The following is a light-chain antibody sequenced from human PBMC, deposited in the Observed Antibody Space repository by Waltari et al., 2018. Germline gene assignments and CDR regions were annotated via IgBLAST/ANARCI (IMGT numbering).Light chain of an antibody. CDR2: VNSDGSH. Sequence: QLVLTQSPSASASLGASVTLTCTLSSGHSSNIIACHQQQPEKGPRYLMKVNSDGSHTKGDEIPDRFSCSSSGAERYLTISSGQSEDEADYYCQTGGHGTWVFGGGTKLTVL. V-gene: IGLV4-69*01. CDR1: SGHSSNI. CDR3: QTGGHGTWV. J-gene: IGLJ3*02.